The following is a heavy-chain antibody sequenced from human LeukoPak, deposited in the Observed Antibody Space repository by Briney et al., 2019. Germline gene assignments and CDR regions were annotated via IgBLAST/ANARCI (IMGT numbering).Heavy chain of an antibody. Sequence: PSETLSLTCTVSGGSISSYYWSWIRQPPWKGLEWIGYIYTSGSTNYNPSLKSRVTISVDTSKNQFSLKLSSVTAADTAVYYCARQTSVRGMDVWGKGTTVTVSS. CDR2: IYTSGST. D-gene: IGHD3-10*01. V-gene: IGHV4-4*09. J-gene: IGHJ6*03. CDR3: ARQTSVRGMDV. CDR1: GGSISSYY.